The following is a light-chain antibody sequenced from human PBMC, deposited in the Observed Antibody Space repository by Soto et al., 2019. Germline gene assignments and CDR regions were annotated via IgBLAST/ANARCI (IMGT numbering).Light chain of an antibody. CDR1: QGIRND. CDR2: TAS. CDR3: QQYKIWPTIT. J-gene: IGKJ5*01. Sequence: AIQMTQSPPSLSASVGDRVTITCRASQGIRNDLGWYQQKPGKAPKLLIYTASSLQSGVPSRFSGSGCGTDFALTITSLQSEDIALYYCQQYKIWPTITFGQGTRLENK. V-gene: IGKV1-6*01.